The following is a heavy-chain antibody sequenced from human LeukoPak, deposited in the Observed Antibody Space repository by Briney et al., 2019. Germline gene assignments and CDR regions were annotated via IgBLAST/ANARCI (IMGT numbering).Heavy chain of an antibody. J-gene: IGHJ4*02. CDR2: FDPEDGET. Sequence: ASVKVSCKVSGYTLTELSMHWVRQAPGKGLEWMGGFDPEDGETIYAQKFQGRVTMTEDTSTDTAYMELSSLRSEDTAVYYCASSKGYSYGDPLDYWGQGTLVTVSS. CDR3: ASSKGYSYGDPLDY. D-gene: IGHD5-18*01. V-gene: IGHV1-24*01. CDR1: GYTLTELS.